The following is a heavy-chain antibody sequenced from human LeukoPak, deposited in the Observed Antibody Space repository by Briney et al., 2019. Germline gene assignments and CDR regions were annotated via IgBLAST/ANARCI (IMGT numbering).Heavy chain of an antibody. CDR3: ARDTQDAFDI. V-gene: IGHV3-30*03. Sequence: GGSLRLSCGAPGITFSSYGMRWVRQAPGKGLEWVAVISYDGSNKYYADSVKGRFTISRHNSKNTLYLQMNSLRAEDTAVYYCARDTQDAFDIWGQGTMVTVSS. CDR1: GITFSSYG. J-gene: IGHJ3*02. CDR2: ISYDGSNK.